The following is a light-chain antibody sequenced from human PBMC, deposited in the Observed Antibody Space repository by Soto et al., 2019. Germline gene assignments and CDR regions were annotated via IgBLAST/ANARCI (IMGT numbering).Light chain of an antibody. Sequence: DIQLTQSPSSLSASVGDRVTITCQASQDIKNYLIWYQQKAGEAPNLLIYDASTLGTGVSSRFSGSGSGTEFILTITTLQPKDMATYYCHTYDVVPCIFGQGTRLEIK. CDR1: QDIKNY. CDR3: HTYDVVPCI. J-gene: IGKJ2*02. CDR2: DAS. V-gene: IGKV1-33*01.